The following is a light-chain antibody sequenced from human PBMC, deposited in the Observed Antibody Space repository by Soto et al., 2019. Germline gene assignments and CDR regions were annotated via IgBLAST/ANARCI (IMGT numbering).Light chain of an antibody. CDR1: QTVTSGY. CDR2: GAS. V-gene: IGKV3-20*01. CDR3: QQYDNSVWT. J-gene: IGKJ1*01. Sequence: EIVLTQSPGILSLSPGERATLSCRASQTVTSGYLAWYQQKPGQAPRLLIYGASNRATGIPDRFSGSGSGTDFTLTISRLEPEDVAVYYCQQYDNSVWTFGQGTKVDIK.